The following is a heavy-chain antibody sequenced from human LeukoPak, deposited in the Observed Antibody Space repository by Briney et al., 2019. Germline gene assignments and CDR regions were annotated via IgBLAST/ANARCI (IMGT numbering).Heavy chain of an antibody. D-gene: IGHD7-27*01. CDR1: GGSISSGGYY. CDR2: IYYSGST. Sequence: KPSETLSLTCTVSGGSISSGGYYWSWIRQHPGKGLEWIGYIYYSGSTYYNPSLKSRVTISVDTSKNQFSLKLSSVTAADTAVYYCARGATGDPLDYWGQGTLVTVSS. V-gene: IGHV4-31*03. J-gene: IGHJ4*02. CDR3: ARGATGDPLDY.